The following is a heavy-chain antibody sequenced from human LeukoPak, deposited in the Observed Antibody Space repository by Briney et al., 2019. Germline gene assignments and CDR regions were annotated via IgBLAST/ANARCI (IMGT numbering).Heavy chain of an antibody. CDR2: ISGSGGST. CDR1: GFTFSGSV. D-gene: IGHD3-22*01. Sequence: GGSLRLSCAASGFTFSGSVIHWVRQASGKGLEWVSAISGSGGSTYYADSVKGRFTISRDNSKNTLYLQMNSLRAEDTAVYYCAKSYYYDSSGYYQPVPFDYWGQGTLVTVSS. J-gene: IGHJ4*02. V-gene: IGHV3-23*01. CDR3: AKSYYYDSSGYYQPVPFDY.